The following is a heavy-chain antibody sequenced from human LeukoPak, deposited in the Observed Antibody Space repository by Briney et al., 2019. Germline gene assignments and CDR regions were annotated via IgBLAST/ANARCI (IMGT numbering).Heavy chain of an antibody. CDR3: ARSALAFARETSIDSSGWYEEWFDP. J-gene: IGHJ5*02. Sequence: SQTLSLTCAISGDSVSSNSAAWNWIRQSPSRGLEWLGRTYYRSKWYNDYAVSVKSRITINPDTSKNQFSLQLNSVTPEDTAVYYCARSALAFARETSIDSSGWYEEWFDPWGQGTLVTVSS. CDR1: GDSVSSNSAA. D-gene: IGHD6-19*01. CDR2: TYYRSKWYN. V-gene: IGHV6-1*01.